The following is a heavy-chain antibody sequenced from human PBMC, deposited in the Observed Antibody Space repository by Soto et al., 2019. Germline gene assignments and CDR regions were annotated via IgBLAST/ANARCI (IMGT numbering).Heavy chain of an antibody. D-gene: IGHD3-10*01. CDR3: ANPLWFGESVFDP. Sequence: EVQLSQSGGGLVQPGGSLRLSCAASGFTFSDYGMSWVRQAPGKGLEWVSTIRGSAGNTYYADSVKGRFTISRDDSTNTVYLQMNSLRAEDTAVYYCANPLWFGESVFDPWGQGTLVIVSS. CDR2: IRGSAGNT. J-gene: IGHJ5*02. V-gene: IGHV3-23*01. CDR1: GFTFSDYG.